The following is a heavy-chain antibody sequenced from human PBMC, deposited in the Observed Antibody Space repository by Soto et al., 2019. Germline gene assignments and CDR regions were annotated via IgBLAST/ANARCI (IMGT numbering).Heavy chain of an antibody. V-gene: IGHV1-18*01. Sequence: GASVKVSCKASGYTFTSYGISWVRQAPGQGLEWMGWISAYNGNTNYAQKLQGRVTMTTDTSTSTAYMELRSLRSDDTAVYYCARVHYSFXLSAAEYFDYWGQGTLVTVSS. CDR1: GYTFTSYG. J-gene: IGHJ4*02. CDR3: ARVHYSFXLSAAEYFDY. CDR2: ISAYNGNT. D-gene: IGHD2-2*01.